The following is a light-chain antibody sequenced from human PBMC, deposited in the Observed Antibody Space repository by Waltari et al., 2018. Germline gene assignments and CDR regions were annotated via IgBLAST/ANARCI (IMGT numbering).Light chain of an antibody. J-gene: IGKJ1*01. CDR2: KAS. CDR3: QQYNSYLT. V-gene: IGKV1-5*03. CDR1: QSISSW. Sequence: DIQMTQSPSTLSASVGDRVTITCRASQSISSWLAWYQQKPGKAPKLLIYKASSLERGVPSRFSGSGSVTEFTLTIISLQPDDFATYYCQQYNSYLTFGQGTKVEIK.